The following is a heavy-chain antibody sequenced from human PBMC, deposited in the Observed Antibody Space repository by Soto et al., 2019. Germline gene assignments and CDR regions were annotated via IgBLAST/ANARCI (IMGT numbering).Heavy chain of an antibody. D-gene: IGHD2-15*01. Sequence: QVQLQESGPGLVKPSQTLSLTCTVSGGSISSGGYYWSWIRQHPGKGLEWIGYIYYSRSTYYNPSLKSRVTISVDTSKNQFSLKLSSVTAADTAVYYCARSDCSGGSCYSFYYYGMDVWGQGTTVTVSS. J-gene: IGHJ6*02. CDR1: GGSISSGGYY. V-gene: IGHV4-31*03. CDR2: IYYSRST. CDR3: ARSDCSGGSCYSFYYYGMDV.